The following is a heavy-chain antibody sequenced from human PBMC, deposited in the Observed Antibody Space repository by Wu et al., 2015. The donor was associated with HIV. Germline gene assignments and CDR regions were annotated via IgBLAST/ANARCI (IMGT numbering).Heavy chain of an antibody. CDR2: INPNSGGT. J-gene: IGHJ5*02. Sequence: QVHLVQSGTEVKKPGASVKVSCKASGYTFTGYYMHWVRQAPGQGLEWMGWINPNSGGTNYAQKFQGRVTMTRDTSISTAYMELSRLRSDDTAVYYCASDSSAYYDSSGYYGWFDPWGQGTLVTVSS. V-gene: IGHV1-2*02. CDR1: GYTFTGYY. D-gene: IGHD3-22*01. CDR3: ASDSSAYYDSSGYYGWFDP.